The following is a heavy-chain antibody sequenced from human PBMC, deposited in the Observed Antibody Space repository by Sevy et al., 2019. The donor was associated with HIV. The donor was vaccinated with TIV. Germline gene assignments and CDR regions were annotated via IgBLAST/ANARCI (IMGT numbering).Heavy chain of an antibody. J-gene: IGHJ4*02. CDR3: AKEGAYSYTTYFDC. D-gene: IGHD1-26*01. Sequence: GGSLRLSCAASGFSFSGYAIHWVRQAPGKGLEWVAVISFDGSNKYNADSVKGLFTISRDNSKNTLFLQMNSLRAEDTAVYYCAKEGAYSYTTYFDCWGQRTVVTVSS. CDR2: ISFDGSNK. CDR1: GFSFSGYA. V-gene: IGHV3-30*18.